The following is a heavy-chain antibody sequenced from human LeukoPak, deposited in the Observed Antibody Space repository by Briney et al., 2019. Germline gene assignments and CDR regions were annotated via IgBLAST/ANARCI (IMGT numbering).Heavy chain of an antibody. CDR1: GFTFSSYG. Sequence: GRSLRLSCAASGFTFSSYGMHWVRQAPGKGLEWVAVIWYDGSNKYYADSVKGRFTISRDNSKNTLYLQMNSLRAEDTAVYYCARTTMVRGLDYWGQGTLVTVSS. V-gene: IGHV3-33*01. CDR3: ARTTMVRGLDY. J-gene: IGHJ4*02. CDR2: IWYDGSNK. D-gene: IGHD3-10*01.